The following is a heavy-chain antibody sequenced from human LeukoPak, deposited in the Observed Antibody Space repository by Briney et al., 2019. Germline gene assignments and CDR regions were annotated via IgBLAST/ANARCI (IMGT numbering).Heavy chain of an antibody. Sequence: GGSLRLSCAASGFTFSSYGMHWVRQAPGKGLEWVAVIWYDGSNKYYADSVKGRFTISRDNSKNTLYLQMNSLRAEDTAVYFCARDLKWLQTFDHWGQGSLVSVSS. J-gene: IGHJ4*02. CDR1: GFTFSSYG. V-gene: IGHV3-33*01. CDR3: ARDLKWLQTFDH. D-gene: IGHD5-24*01. CDR2: IWYDGSNK.